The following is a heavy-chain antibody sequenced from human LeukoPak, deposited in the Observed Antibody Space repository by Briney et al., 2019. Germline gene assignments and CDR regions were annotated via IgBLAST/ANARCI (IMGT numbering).Heavy chain of an antibody. CDR3: ASRIPDCSGGSCYSTFWDY. V-gene: IGHV4-39*01. Sequence: SETLSLTCTVSGGSISSSSYYWGWIRQPPGKGLEWIGSIYYSGSTYYNPSLKSRVTISVDTSKNQFSLKLSSVTAADTAVYYCASRIPDCSGGSCYSTFWDYWGQGTLVTVSP. CDR1: GGSISSSSYY. J-gene: IGHJ4*02. D-gene: IGHD2-15*01. CDR2: IYYSGST.